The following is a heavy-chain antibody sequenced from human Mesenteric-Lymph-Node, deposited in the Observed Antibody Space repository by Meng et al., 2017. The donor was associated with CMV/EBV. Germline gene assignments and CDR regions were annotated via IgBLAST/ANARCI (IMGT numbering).Heavy chain of an antibody. D-gene: IGHD3-16*01. J-gene: IGHJ4*02. Sequence: SETLSLTCTVSGGSISSGGYYWSWIRQHPGKGLEWIGSIHYSGSTYHTPSLKSRVTISVDTSKNQFSLKLRSVTAADTAMYYCARDFGGGGTENWGQGTLVTVSS. V-gene: IGHV4-39*07. CDR1: GGSISSGGYY. CDR3: ARDFGGGGTEN. CDR2: IHYSGST.